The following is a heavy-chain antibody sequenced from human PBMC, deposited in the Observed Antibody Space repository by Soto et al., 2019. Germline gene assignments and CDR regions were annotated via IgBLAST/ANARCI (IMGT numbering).Heavy chain of an antibody. J-gene: IGHJ6*02. D-gene: IGHD6-13*01. CDR2: MNPNSGNT. V-gene: IGHV1-8*01. CDR3: ARRGYSSSWYYYYYYCMDV. CDR1: GYTFTSYD. Sequence: VQLVQSGAEVKKPWASVKVSCKASGYTFTSYDLTWVRPATGQGLEWMGWMNPNSGNTGYAQKFQGRVTMTRNTSISTADMELGSLRSEDTAVYYCARRGYSSSWYYYYYYCMDVWGQGTTVTVSS.